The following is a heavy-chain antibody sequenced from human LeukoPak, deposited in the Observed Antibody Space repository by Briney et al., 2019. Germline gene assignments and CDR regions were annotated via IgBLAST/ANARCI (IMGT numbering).Heavy chain of an antibody. J-gene: IGHJ6*02. CDR3: ARGVSGWYYGYGMDV. CDR1: GFTVSSNY. V-gene: IGHV3-66*01. D-gene: IGHD6-19*01. Sequence: GGSLRLSCAASGFTVSSNYMSWVRQAPGKGLEWVSVIYSGGSTYYADSVKGRFTISRDNSKNTLYLQMNSLRAEDTAVYYCARGVSGWYYGYGMDVWGQGTTVTVSS. CDR2: IYSGGST.